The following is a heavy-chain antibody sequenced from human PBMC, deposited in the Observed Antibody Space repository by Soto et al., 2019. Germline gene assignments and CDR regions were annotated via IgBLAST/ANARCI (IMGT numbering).Heavy chain of an antibody. V-gene: IGHV3-21*01. CDR1: GFTFSSYN. J-gene: IGHJ6*02. Sequence: LGGSLRLSCAASGFTFSSYNMNWVRQAPGKGLECVSSISSSSSYICYADSVKGRFTISRDNAKNSLYLQMNSLRAEDTAVYYCARSAGDYYGMDVWGQGTTVTVSS. CDR2: ISSSSSYI. CDR3: ARSAGDYYGMDV. D-gene: IGHD3-10*01.